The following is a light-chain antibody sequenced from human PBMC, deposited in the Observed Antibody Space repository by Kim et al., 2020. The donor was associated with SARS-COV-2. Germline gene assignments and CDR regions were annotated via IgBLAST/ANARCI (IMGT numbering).Light chain of an antibody. V-gene: IGKV1-33*01. CDR1: QDISNY. CDR3: QHYVNLLT. CDR2: DAS. J-gene: IGKJ4*01. Sequence: DIQMTQSPSSLSASVGDRVTITCQASQDISNYLNWYQQKPGKAPKLLIYDASNLETGVPSRFSGSGSGTDFTFTISSLQPEDIATYYCQHYVNLLTFGAGTKMDIK.